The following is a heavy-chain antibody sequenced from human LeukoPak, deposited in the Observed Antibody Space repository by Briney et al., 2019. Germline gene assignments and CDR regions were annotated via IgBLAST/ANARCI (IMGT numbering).Heavy chain of an antibody. J-gene: IGHJ4*02. CDR1: GFNLSAYY. CDR2: LNNDGRGT. D-gene: IGHD4-23*01. CDR3: ARTTLETQNFDR. Sequence: GGSLRLSCAASGFNLSAYYMDWVRQGPGKGLVWVSRLNNDGRGTKYADSVKGRFTISRDDAKNILYLQMTSLTVEDAAVYYCARTTLETQNFDRWGQGTLVTVSS. V-gene: IGHV3-74*03.